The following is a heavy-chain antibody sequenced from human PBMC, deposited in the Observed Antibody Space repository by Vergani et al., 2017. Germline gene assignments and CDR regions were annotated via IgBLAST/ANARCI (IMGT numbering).Heavy chain of an antibody. CDR3: AATTPWGLRIDY. CDR2: IYYSGST. Sequence: QVQLPESGPGLVKPSETLSLTCTVSGGSISSHYWSWIRQPPGKGLEWIGYIYYSGSTNYNPSLKSRVTISVDTSKNQFSLKLSSVTAADTAVYYCAATTPWGLRIDYWGQGTLVTVSS. D-gene: IGHD4-17*01. V-gene: IGHV4-59*11. J-gene: IGHJ4*02. CDR1: GGSISSHY.